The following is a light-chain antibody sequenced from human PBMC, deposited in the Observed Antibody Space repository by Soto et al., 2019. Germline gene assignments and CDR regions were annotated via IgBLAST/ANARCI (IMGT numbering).Light chain of an antibody. CDR1: KLGDKY. CDR2: QDS. CDR3: QAWDSSTAFYV. Sequence: SYELTQPPSVSVSPGQTATITCSGAKLGDKYACWYQQKPGQSPVLVIYQDSKRPSGIPERFSGSNSGNTATLTISGTQAMDEADYYCQAWDSSTAFYVFGTGTKLTVL. V-gene: IGLV3-1*01. J-gene: IGLJ1*01.